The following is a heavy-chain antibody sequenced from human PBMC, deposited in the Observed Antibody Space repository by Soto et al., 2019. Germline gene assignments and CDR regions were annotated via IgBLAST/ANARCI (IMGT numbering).Heavy chain of an antibody. Sequence: GWSLRLSCAASGFTFINYGMHWVRQAPGKGLEWVAIIWHDGNNKYYADSVRGRFIISRDNSKNRLYLQMNSPKAEDTAVYYCASDLVGASDSYGLDVWGQGTPVTVSS. J-gene: IGHJ6*02. CDR1: GFTFINYG. D-gene: IGHD1-26*01. CDR2: IWHDGNNK. CDR3: ASDLVGASDSYGLDV. V-gene: IGHV3-33*01.